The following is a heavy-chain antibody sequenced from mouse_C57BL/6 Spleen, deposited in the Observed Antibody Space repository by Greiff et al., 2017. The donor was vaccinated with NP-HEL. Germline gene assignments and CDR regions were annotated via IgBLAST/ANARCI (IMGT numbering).Heavy chain of an antibody. V-gene: IGHV1-26*01. CDR2: INPNNGGT. Sequence: VQLQQSGPELVKPGASVKISCKASGYTFTDYYMNWVKQSHGKSLEWIGDINPNNGGTSYNQKFKGKATLTVDKSSSTAYMELRSLTSEDSAVYYCARLGYYGSSYLFDYWGQGTTLTVSS. CDR1: GYTFTDYY. J-gene: IGHJ2*01. D-gene: IGHD1-1*01. CDR3: ARLGYYGSSYLFDY.